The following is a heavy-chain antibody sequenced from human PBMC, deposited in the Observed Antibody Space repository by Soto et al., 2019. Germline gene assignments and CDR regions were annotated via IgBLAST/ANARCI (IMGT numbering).Heavy chain of an antibody. V-gene: IGHV3-74*03. CDR1: GFPFSSYW. D-gene: IGHD3-10*01. J-gene: IGHJ1*01. CDR2: SNSDASST. Sequence: EVQLVESGGDLVHPGGSLILSCTASGFPFSSYWMHWVRQVPGKGLVWISRSNSDASSTTYADCVKGRFTISRDNAENTLFLQMNSLRVDDTAVYYCASGYYGSEGTEYFQLWGRGTLVTVSS. CDR3: ASGYYGSEGTEYFQL.